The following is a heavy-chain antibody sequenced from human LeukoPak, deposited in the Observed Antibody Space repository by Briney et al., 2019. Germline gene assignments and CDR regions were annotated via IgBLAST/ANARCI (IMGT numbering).Heavy chain of an antibody. CDR3: AVDTAMVTTSYPDY. Sequence: GRSLRLSCAASGFTFSSYGMHWVRQAPGKGLEWVAVIWYDGSNKYYADSVKGRFTISRDNSKNTLYLQMNSLRAEDTAVYYCAVDTAMVTTSYPDYWGQGTLVTVSS. J-gene: IGHJ4*02. D-gene: IGHD5-18*01. CDR1: GFTFSSYG. V-gene: IGHV3-33*01. CDR2: IWYDGSNK.